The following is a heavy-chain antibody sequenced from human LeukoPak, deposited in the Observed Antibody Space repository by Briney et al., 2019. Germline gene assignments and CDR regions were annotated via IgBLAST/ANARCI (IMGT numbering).Heavy chain of an antibody. V-gene: IGHV3-21*01. D-gene: IGHD6-13*01. CDR2: ISSSSSYI. J-gene: IGHJ4*02. Sequence: GGSLRLSCAASGFTFSSYSMNWVRQAPGKGLEWVSSISSSSSYIYYADSVKGRFTISRDNAKNSLYLQMDSLRAEDTAVYYCARSYDRYGSSWYPSFYWGQGTLVTVSS. CDR3: ARSYDRYGSSWYPSFY. CDR1: GFTFSSYS.